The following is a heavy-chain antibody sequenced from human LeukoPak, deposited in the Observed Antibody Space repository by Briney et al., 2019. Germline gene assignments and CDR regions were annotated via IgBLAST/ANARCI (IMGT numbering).Heavy chain of an antibody. J-gene: IGHJ4*02. CDR3: AREDCSSTSCYYDY. CDR1: GFTFSSYG. CDR2: ISYDGSNK. Sequence: GGSLRLSCAASGFTFSSYGMHWVRRAPGKGLEWVAVISYDGSNKYYADSVKGRFTISRDNSKNTLYLQMNSLRAEDMAVYYCAREDCSSTSCYYDYWGQGTLVTVSS. V-gene: IGHV3-30*03. D-gene: IGHD2-2*01.